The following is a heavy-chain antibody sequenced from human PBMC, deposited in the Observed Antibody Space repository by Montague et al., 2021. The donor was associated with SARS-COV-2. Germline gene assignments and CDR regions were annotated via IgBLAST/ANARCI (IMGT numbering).Heavy chain of an antibody. CDR1: GGSFSDYY. J-gene: IGHJ6*03. CDR2: INHSGST. CDR3: ARFLRRVVPAVTGHWEKNYYYYYMDV. V-gene: IGHV4-34*01. D-gene: IGHD2-2*01. Sequence: SETLSLTCAVYGGSFSDYYWSWIRQPPGKGLEWIGEINHSGSTXXXPSXXXRVTISVDTSKNQFSLKLSSVTAADTAVYYCARFLRRVVPAVTGHWEKNYYYYYMDVWGKGTTVTVSS.